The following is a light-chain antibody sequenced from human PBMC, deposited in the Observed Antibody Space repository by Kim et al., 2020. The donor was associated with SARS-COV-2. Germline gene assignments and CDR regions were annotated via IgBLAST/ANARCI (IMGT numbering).Light chain of an antibody. CDR2: DVT. J-gene: IGLJ2*01. CDR3: SSFTTTTTLV. CDR1: SSDVGRYDY. V-gene: IGLV2-14*03. Sequence: QSALTQPASVSGSPGQSITIPCTGTSSDVGRYDYVCWYQHLPGKAPKPILYDVTRRPSGVSDRFSGSKSGNTASLTISGLQAGDEAAYYCSSFTTTTTLVFGGGTQLTVL.